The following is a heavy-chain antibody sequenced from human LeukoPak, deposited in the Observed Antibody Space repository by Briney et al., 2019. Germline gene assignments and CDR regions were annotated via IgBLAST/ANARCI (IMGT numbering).Heavy chain of an antibody. J-gene: IGHJ4*02. V-gene: IGHV4-4*07. CDR3: ARQEGEYYYGSGSSDY. CDR1: GGSISSYY. Sequence: SETLSLTCTVSGGSISSYYWSWIRQPAGKGLEWIGRIYTSGSTNYDPSLKSRVTMSVDTSKNQFSLKLSSVTAADTAVYYCARQEGEYYYGSGSSDYWGQGTLVTVSS. CDR2: IYTSGST. D-gene: IGHD3-10*01.